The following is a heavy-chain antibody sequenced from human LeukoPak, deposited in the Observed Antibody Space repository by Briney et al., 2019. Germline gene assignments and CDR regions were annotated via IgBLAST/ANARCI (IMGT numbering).Heavy chain of an antibody. D-gene: IGHD4-17*01. CDR1: GYTFTSYD. Sequence: ASVKVSCKASGYTFTSYDINWVRQATGQGLEWMGWTNPNSGNTGYAQKFQGRVTMTRNTSISTAYMELSSLRSEDTAVYYCATMTTVTTFPPHYFDYWGQGTLVTVSS. CDR3: ATMTTVTTFPPHYFDY. CDR2: TNPNSGNT. J-gene: IGHJ4*02. V-gene: IGHV1-8*01.